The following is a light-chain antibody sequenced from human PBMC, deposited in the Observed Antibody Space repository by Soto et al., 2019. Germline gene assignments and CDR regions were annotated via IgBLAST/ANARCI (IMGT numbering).Light chain of an antibody. CDR3: QQFNVYPLT. CDR2: AAS. J-gene: IGKJ4*01. V-gene: IGKV1-9*01. CDR1: QGIRDF. Sequence: DLQLTQSPSFLSASVGDRVTITCRASQGIRDFLAWYQQKPGEAPKLLIYAASTLQAGVPTRFSGFASGTEFTLTISNLQPADSATYYCQQFNVYPLTFGGGTKVEIK.